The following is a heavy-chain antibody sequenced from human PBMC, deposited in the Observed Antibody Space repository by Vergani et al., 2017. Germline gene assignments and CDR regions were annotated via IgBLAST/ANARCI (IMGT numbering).Heavy chain of an antibody. V-gene: IGHV1-69*04. CDR1: GGTFSSYA. CDR3: ARARQALGGDNWFDP. J-gene: IGHJ5*02. D-gene: IGHD3-10*01. CDR2: IIPILGIA. Sequence: QVQLVQSGAEVKKPGSSVKVSCKASGGTFSSYAISWVRQAPGQGLEWMGRIIPILGIANYAQKFQGRVTITADKSTSTAYMELSSLRSEDTAVYYCARARQALGGDNWFDPWGQGTLVTVSS.